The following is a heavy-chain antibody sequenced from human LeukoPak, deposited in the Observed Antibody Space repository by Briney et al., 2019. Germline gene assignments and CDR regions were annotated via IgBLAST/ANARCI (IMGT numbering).Heavy chain of an antibody. V-gene: IGHV4-4*02. D-gene: IGHD6-6*01. CDR2: VNLQGGT. Sequence: PSGTLSLTCDVSGGSITQTNYWTWVRQPPGKGLEWIGEVNLQGGTNYNPSLLRRVAISVDTSANHVSLQMTSVTAADTAVYFCARHYGLGSSSARFDYWGQGTLVTVSS. CDR1: GGSITQTNY. J-gene: IGHJ4*02. CDR3: ARHYGLGSSSARFDY.